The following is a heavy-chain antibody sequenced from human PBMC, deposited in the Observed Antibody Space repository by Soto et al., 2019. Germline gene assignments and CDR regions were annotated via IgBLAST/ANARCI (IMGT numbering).Heavy chain of an antibody. V-gene: IGHV3-30*18. J-gene: IGHJ4*02. CDR2: ISYDGSNK. D-gene: IGHD2-2*01. CDR1: GFTFSSYA. CDR3: AKGRWCSSTSCFNHYFDY. Sequence: GGSLRLSCAASGFTFSSYAMSWVRQAPGKGLEWVAVISYDGSNKYYADSVKGRFTISRDNSKNTLYLQMNSLRAEDTAVYYCAKGRWCSSTSCFNHYFDYWGQGTLVTVSS.